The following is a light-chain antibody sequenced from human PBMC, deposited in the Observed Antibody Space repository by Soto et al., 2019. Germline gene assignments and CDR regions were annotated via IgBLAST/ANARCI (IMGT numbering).Light chain of an antibody. CDR1: QGISSW. CDR2: AAS. CDR3: QQTNSFRPN. V-gene: IGKV1D-12*01. J-gene: IGKJ5*01. Sequence: DIQMTQSPSSVSASVGDRVTITCRASQGISSWLGWYQQKPGKAPKLLIYAASSLQSGVPSRFSGSGSGTDFTLTISSLQPEDFATYYCQQTNSFRPNFGQGTRLEIQ.